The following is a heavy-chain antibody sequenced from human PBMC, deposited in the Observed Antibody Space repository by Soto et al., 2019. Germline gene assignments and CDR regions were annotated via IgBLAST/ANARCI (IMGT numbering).Heavy chain of an antibody. CDR2: IIPIFGTA. J-gene: IGHJ6*02. CDR1: GGTFSSYA. Sequence: QVQLVQSGAEVKKPGSSVKVSCKASGGTFSSYAISWVRQAPGQGLEWMGGIIPIFGTANYAQKFQGRVTITADESTSTAYMELSSLRSEDTAVYYCARAIELWFGELLGYGMDVWGQGTTVTVSS. CDR3: ARAIELWFGELLGYGMDV. D-gene: IGHD3-10*01. V-gene: IGHV1-69*01.